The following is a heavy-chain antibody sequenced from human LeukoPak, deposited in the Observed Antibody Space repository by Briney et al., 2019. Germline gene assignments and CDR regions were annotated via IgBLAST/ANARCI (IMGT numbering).Heavy chain of an antibody. Sequence: SETLSLTCAVYGGSFSGYYWSWIRQPPGKGLEWIGEINHSGSTNYNPSLKSRVTISVDTSKNQFSLKLSSVTAADTAVYYCAGAGRDAYNFDYWGKETLVTVSS. J-gene: IGHJ4*02. D-gene: IGHD5-24*01. CDR1: GGSFSGYY. CDR2: INHSGST. V-gene: IGHV4-34*01. CDR3: AGAGRDAYNFDY.